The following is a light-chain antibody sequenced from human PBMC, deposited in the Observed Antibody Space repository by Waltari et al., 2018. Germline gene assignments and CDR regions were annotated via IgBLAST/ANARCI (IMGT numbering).Light chain of an antibody. J-gene: IGLJ3*02. V-gene: IGLV3-10*01. CDR3: WSTDSSGYYGV. Sequence: SYELTQAPSVSVSPGPTARITCSGDELPKRKVLWYQQKSGQAPVLVIYEDNKRPSGIPERFSGSTSDTLATLTISGAQVDDESDFYCWSTDSSGYYGVFGGGTKLTVL. CDR2: EDN. CDR1: ELPKRK.